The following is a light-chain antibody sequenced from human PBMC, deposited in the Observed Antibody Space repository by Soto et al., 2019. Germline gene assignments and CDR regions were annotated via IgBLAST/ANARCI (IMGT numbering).Light chain of an antibody. Sequence: DIQMTQSPSTLSASVGDRVTITCRASESISSWLAWFQQKPGKAPKLLIYKASILESGVSSRFSGSESGTEFTLTISSLQPDVFATNFCQQYSTIWSFGQGTKVEIK. CDR3: QQYSTIWS. CDR2: KAS. J-gene: IGKJ1*01. V-gene: IGKV1-5*03. CDR1: ESISSW.